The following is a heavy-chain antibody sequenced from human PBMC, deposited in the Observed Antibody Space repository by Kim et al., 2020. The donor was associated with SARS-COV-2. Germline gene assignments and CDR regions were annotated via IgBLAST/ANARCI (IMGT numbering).Heavy chain of an antibody. CDR3: ARGSSRYYYDSSGYYFPYFDY. D-gene: IGHD3-22*01. CDR2: INHSGST. J-gene: IGHJ4*02. Sequence: SETLSLTCAVYGGSFSGYYWSWIRQPPGKGLEWIGEINHSGSTNYNPSLKSRVTISVDTSKNQFSLKLSSVTAADTAVYYCARGSSRYYYDSSGYYFPYFDYWGQGTLVTVSS. CDR1: GGSFSGYY. V-gene: IGHV4-34*01.